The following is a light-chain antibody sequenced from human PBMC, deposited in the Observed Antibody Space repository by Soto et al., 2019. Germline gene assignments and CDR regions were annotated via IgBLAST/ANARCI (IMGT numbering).Light chain of an antibody. CDR2: AAS. CDR3: QKYNSAPEIT. J-gene: IGKJ5*01. Sequence: DLKTTQFPSSVTPHVGPILTITGRSSQGISNYLACYQQKPGNVPNLLIYAASTLQSGVPYRFSGSGSGTDFTLTISSLKPEDVATYYCQKYNSAPEITGGQGTQLEIK. CDR1: QGISNY. V-gene: IGKV1-27*01.